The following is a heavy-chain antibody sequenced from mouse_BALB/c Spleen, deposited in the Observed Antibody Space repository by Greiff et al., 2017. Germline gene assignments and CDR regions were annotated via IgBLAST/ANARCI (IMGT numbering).Heavy chain of an antibody. CDR1: GYTFTSYW. Sequence: QVQLQQSGAELARPGASVKLSCKASGYTFTSYWVQWVKQRPGQGLEWIGAIYPGDGDTRYTQKFKGKATLTADKSSSTAYMQLSSLASEDSAVYYCATGGDYFDYWGQGTTLTVSS. J-gene: IGHJ2*01. V-gene: IGHV1-87*01. CDR2: IYPGDGDT. CDR3: ATGGDYFDY.